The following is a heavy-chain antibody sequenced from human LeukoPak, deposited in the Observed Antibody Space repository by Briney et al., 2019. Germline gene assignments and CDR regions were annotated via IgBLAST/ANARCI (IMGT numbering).Heavy chain of an antibody. CDR1: GGSISSYY. CDR3: ARGTYYYDSSGYYPFDY. D-gene: IGHD3-22*01. Sequence: SETLSLTCTVSGGSISSYYWSWIRQPPGKGLEWIGYVYYSGSTNYNPSLKSRVTISVDTSKNQFSLKLSSVTAADTAVYYCARGTYYYDSSGYYPFDYWGQGTLVTVSS. CDR2: VYYSGST. J-gene: IGHJ4*02. V-gene: IGHV4-59*01.